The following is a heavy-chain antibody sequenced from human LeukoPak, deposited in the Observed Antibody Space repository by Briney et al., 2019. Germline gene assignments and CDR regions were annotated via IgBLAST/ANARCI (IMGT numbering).Heavy chain of an antibody. V-gene: IGHV3-7*01. Sequence: GGSLRLSCAASGFTFSSYWMSWVRQAPGKGLEWVANIKQDGSEKYYVDSVKGRFTISRDNAKNSLYLQMNSLRAEDTAVYYCARDRLDYYGSGSYYKWYYYGMDVWGQGTTVTVSS. D-gene: IGHD3-10*01. CDR3: ARDRLDYYGSGSYYKWYYYGMDV. J-gene: IGHJ6*02. CDR1: GFTFSSYW. CDR2: IKQDGSEK.